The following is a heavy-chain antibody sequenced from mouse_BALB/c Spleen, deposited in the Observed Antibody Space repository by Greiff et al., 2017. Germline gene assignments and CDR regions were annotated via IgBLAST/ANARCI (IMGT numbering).Heavy chain of an antibody. V-gene: IGHV5-6-2*01. CDR1: GFTFSSYY. CDR2: INSNGGST. CDR3: ARRGRYDGYAMDY. J-gene: IGHJ4*01. D-gene: IGHD2-14*01. Sequence: EVKLVESGGGLVKLGGSLKLSCAASGFTFSSYYMSWVRQTPEKRLELVAAINSNGGSTYYPDTVKGRFTISRDNAKNTLYLQMSSLKSEDTALYYCARRGRYDGYAMDYWGQGTSVTVSS.